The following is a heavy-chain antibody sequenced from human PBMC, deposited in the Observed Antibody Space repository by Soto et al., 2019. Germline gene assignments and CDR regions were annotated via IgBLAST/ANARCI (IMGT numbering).Heavy chain of an antibody. D-gene: IGHD5-12*01. CDR2: INHIGTT. V-gene: IGHV4-34*01. CDR1: GGSFTFSGYY. Sequence: SETLSLTCTVYGGSFTFSGYYWSWIRQPPGKGLEWIGEINHIGTTKYNPSLESRVTISLDTSKNHFSLDLTSVTAADTAVYYCVRGRILRLRFGDFDSWGQWTTVTVSS. J-gene: IGHJ4*03. CDR3: VRGRILRLRFGDFDS.